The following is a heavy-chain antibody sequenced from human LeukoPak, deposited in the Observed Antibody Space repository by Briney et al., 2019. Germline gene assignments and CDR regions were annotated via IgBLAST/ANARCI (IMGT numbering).Heavy chain of an antibody. J-gene: IGHJ5*02. CDR1: GGSFSGYY. CDR2: INHSGST. V-gene: IGHV4-34*01. Sequence: SETLSLTCAVYGGSFSGYYWSWIRQPPGKGLEWIGEINHSGSTNYNPSLKSRVTISVDTSKNQFSLKLSSVTAADTAVYYCARRYSSSPRFDPWGQGTLVTVSS. CDR3: ARRYSSSPRFDP. D-gene: IGHD6-13*01.